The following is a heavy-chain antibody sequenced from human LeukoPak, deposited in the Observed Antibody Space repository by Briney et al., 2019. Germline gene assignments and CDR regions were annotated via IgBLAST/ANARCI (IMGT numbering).Heavy chain of an antibody. CDR2: ISGDGRST. J-gene: IGHJ2*01. D-gene: IGHD5-12*01. CDR3: TKRLRTNHWYFGL. Sequence: GGSLRLSCVASGFIFSDFAISWVRQAPGQGLEWVSAISGDGRSTFYADSVKGRFTISKDLSKNTLYLQMNSLRAEDTAVYYCTKRLRTNHWYFGLWGRGTLVTVSS. CDR1: GFIFSDFA. V-gene: IGHV3-23*01.